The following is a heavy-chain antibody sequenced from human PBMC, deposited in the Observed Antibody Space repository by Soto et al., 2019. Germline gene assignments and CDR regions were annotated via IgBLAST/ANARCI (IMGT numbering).Heavy chain of an antibody. CDR3: AKGTNIASCFEY. D-gene: IGHD5-12*01. J-gene: IGHJ4*02. Sequence: AGGSLRLSCAASGFTFDDYAMHWVRQAPGKGLEWVSGISWNSGSIGYADSVKGRFTISRDNAKNSLYLQMNSLRAEDTALYYCAKGTNIASCFEYWEQESRVRVSS. V-gene: IGHV3-9*01. CDR1: GFTFDDYA. CDR2: ISWNSGSI.